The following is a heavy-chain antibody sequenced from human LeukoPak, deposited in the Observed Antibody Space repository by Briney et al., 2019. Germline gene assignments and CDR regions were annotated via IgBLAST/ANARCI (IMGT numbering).Heavy chain of an antibody. J-gene: IGHJ4*02. D-gene: IGHD3-22*01. V-gene: IGHV3-48*02. Sequence: GGSLRLSCAASEFTFSNYAMHWVRQAPGKGLEWVSYITSSSSTIFYADSVKGRFTISRDNAKNSLYLEMNSLRDEDTAVYYCARDAYYSDSSGYHFDYWGQGTLVTVSS. CDR3: ARDAYYSDSSGYHFDY. CDR1: EFTFSNYA. CDR2: ITSSSSTI.